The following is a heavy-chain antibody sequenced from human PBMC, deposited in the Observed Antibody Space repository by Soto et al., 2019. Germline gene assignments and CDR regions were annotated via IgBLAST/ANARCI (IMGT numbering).Heavy chain of an antibody. CDR3: AHKGGRGAGMDV. J-gene: IGHJ6*02. CDR2: IYWDNDK. CDR1: GFSVSTSGVG. V-gene: IGHV2-5*02. Sequence: QITLKESGPTLVKPTQTLTLTCTFSGFSVSTSGVGVAWIRQSPGKALEWLALIYWDNDKRYSPFLQSRVIITKDTSKNQVVLTMTNMDPVDTATYYCAHKGGRGAGMDVWGQGTTVTVSS. D-gene: IGHD2-15*01.